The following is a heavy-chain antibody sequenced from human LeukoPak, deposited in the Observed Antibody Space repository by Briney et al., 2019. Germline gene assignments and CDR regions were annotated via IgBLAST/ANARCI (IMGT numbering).Heavy chain of an antibody. V-gene: IGHV3-23*01. CDR1: GFTFSSYA. CDR2: ISGSGGST. D-gene: IGHD3-22*01. CDR3: AKLYYYDSSGYVDFDY. Sequence: PGGSLRLSCAASGFTFSSYAMSWVRQAPGKGLEWVSAISGSGGSTYYADSVKGRFTISRDNSKNTLYLQMNSLRAEDTAVYYCAKLYYYDSSGYVDFDYWGQGTLVTVSS. J-gene: IGHJ4*02.